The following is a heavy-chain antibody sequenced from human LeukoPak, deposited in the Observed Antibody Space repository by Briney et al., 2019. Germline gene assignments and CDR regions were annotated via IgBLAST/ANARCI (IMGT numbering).Heavy chain of an antibody. Sequence: PGGSLRLSCAASGFTFSSYWMSWVRQATGQGLEWVANIKQDGSEKYYVDSVKGRFTISRDNAKNSLYLQMNSLRAEDTAVYYCARSRVAAAGDPYFDYWGQGTLVTVSS. D-gene: IGHD6-13*01. CDR2: IKQDGSEK. CDR3: ARSRVAAAGDPYFDY. J-gene: IGHJ4*02. V-gene: IGHV3-7*01. CDR1: GFTFSSYW.